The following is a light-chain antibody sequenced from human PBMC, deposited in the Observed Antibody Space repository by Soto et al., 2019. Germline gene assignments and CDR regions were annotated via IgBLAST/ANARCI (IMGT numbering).Light chain of an antibody. J-gene: IGKJ1*01. V-gene: IGKV3-15*01. CDR2: GAS. CDR3: QQYSDWPPT. Sequence: IWVAQSPATLYVSPGERATLSCRASQSVSSNLAWYQQKPGQAPRLLINGASTRATGIPARFSGSGSGTEFSLTISSLQSEDFAVYYCQQYSDWPPTFGQGTKVDIK. CDR1: QSVSSN.